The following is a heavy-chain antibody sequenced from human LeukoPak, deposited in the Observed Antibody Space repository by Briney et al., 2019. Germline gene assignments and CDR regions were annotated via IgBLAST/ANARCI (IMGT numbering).Heavy chain of an antibody. CDR3: ARGGYYDSSGYQGIDY. D-gene: IGHD3-22*01. CDR1: GGSISSGGYY. J-gene: IGHJ4*02. V-gene: IGHV4-30-2*01. CDR2: IYHSGST. Sequence: SETLSLTCTVSGGSISSGGYYWSWIRQPPGKGLEWIGYIYHSGSTYYNPSLKSRVTISVDRSKNQFSLKLSSVTAADTAVYYCARGGYYDSSGYQGIDYWGQGTLVTVSS.